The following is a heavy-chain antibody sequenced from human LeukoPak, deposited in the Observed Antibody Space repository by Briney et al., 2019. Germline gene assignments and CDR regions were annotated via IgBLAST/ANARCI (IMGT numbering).Heavy chain of an antibody. CDR3: ARARTPPPYGMDV. D-gene: IGHD4-23*01. J-gene: IGHJ6*02. V-gene: IGHV3-7*01. Sequence: GGSLRLSCAASGFTFSSYWMSWVRQAPEKGLEWVANIKQDGSEEYYVDSVKGRFTISRDNAKNSLYLQMNSLRAEDTAVYYCARARTPPPYGMDVWGQGTTVTVSS. CDR1: GFTFSSYW. CDR2: IKQDGSEE.